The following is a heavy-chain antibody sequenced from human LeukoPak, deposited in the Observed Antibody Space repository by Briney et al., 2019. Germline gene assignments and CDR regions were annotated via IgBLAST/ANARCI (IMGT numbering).Heavy chain of an antibody. CDR3: ARGDRAREYYYYAMDV. V-gene: IGHV3-23*01. CDR1: GFTFNNYA. D-gene: IGHD3-22*01. Sequence: GRSLRLSCAASGFTFNNYAMSWAPQAPGKGLEWGSGIGGSVGSTYSATSVTGRVTISRDKSKKTPYLQMSRLRAEDTAVYYCARGDRAREYYYYAMDVWGEGATVTVSS. J-gene: IGHJ6*04. CDR2: IGGSVGST.